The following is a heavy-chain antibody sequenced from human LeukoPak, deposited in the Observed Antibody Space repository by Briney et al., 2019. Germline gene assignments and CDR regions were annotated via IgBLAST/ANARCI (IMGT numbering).Heavy chain of an antibody. CDR3: ARIRIQLLHFDY. D-gene: IGHD5-18*01. Sequence: SQTLSLTCTVSGGSISSGDYYWSWIRQPPGKGLEWIGYIYYSGSTYYNPSLKSRVTISVDTSKNQFSLKLSSVTAADTAVYYCARIRIQLLHFDYWGQGTLVTVSS. J-gene: IGHJ4*02. V-gene: IGHV4-30-4*08. CDR2: IYYSGST. CDR1: GGSISSGDYY.